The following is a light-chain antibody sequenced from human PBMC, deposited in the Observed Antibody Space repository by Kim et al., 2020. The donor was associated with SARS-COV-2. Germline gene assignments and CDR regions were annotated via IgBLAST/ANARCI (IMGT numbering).Light chain of an antibody. V-gene: IGKV1-27*01. CDR2: AAS. CDR1: QGIENY. J-gene: IGKJ1*01. CDR3: QKYNSAPWT. Sequence: DILMTQSPSSLSTFVRDRVTITCRASQGIENYLAWYQQKPGKVPKLLIYAASTLQSGVPSRFSGSGSGTDFTLTISSLQPEDVATYYCQKYNSAPWTFGQGTKVEIK.